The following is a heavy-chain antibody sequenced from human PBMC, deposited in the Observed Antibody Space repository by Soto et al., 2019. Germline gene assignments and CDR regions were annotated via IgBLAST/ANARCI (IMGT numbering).Heavy chain of an antibody. D-gene: IGHD3-3*02. J-gene: IGHJ4*02. CDR1: GYSFTSYW. CDR2: IYPRDSET. V-gene: IGHV5-51*01. Sequence: PGESLKISCKGSGYSFTSYWIGWVRQMPGKGLEWMGIIYPRDSETRYSPSFQGQVTMSADKSISTAYLQWSSLRASDTAMYYCARQVSIKGRREIDYWGQGTLVTVSS. CDR3: ARQVSIKGRREIDY.